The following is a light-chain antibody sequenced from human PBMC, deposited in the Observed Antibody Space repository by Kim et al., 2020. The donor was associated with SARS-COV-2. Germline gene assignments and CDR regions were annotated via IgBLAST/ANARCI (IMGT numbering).Light chain of an antibody. V-gene: IGKV1-27*01. CDR3: QKYNSAPWT. CDR2: AAA. J-gene: IGKJ1*01. CDR1: QDIANS. Sequence: ASIGDRLTLTCRASQDIANSLAWYQQKPGKVPQVLIYAAATLQSGVPSRFSGSGSGTEFTLTIGSLQTEDVATYYCQKYNSAPWTFGPGTKVDIK.